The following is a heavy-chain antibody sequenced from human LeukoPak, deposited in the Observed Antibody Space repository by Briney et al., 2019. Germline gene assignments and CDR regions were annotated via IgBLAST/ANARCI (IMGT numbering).Heavy chain of an antibody. V-gene: IGHV4-34*01. CDR3: AKAAFYYDSGGH. D-gene: IGHD3-22*01. Sequence: PSETLSLTCTVYGGSFSGYYWSWIRQTPGRGLEWIGEINHTGDTNYNPPLKSRDSISVDTSKNQFSLKLNSVTAADAAVYYCAKAAFYYDSGGHWGQGTLVTVSS. J-gene: IGHJ1*01. CDR2: INHTGDT. CDR1: GGSFSGYY.